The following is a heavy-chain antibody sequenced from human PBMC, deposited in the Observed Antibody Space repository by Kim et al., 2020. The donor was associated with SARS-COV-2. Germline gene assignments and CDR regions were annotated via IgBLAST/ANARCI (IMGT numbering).Heavy chain of an antibody. J-gene: IGHJ5*02. CDR3: AGVLKQLMEGGWFYP. V-gene: IGHV1-24*01. D-gene: IGHD2-8*01. CDR1: GYSLSELA. Sequence: ASVKVSCKVSGYSLSELAMHWVRQAPGKGLEWMGGFDPEGGDTKYARKFQGRVTMTEDTSTDTAYMALGSLRYEDTAVYYCAGVLKQLMEGGWFYPWGQGTPFTVS. CDR2: FDPEGGDT.